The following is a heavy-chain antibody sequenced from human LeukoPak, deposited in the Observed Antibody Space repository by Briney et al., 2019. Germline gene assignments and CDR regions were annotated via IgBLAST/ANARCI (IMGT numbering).Heavy chain of an antibody. V-gene: IGHV1-69*13. CDR3: ASDVDTAMVGVY. J-gene: IGHJ4*02. Sequence: SVKVSCKASGGTFSSYAISWVRQAPGQGLEWMGGIIPIFGTANYAQKFQGRVTITADESTSTAYLELSSLRSEDTAVYYCASDVDTAMVGVYWGQGTLVTVSS. D-gene: IGHD5-18*01. CDR2: IIPIFGTA. CDR1: GGTFSSYA.